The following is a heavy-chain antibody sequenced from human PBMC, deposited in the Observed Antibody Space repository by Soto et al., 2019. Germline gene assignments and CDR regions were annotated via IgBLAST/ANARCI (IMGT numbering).Heavy chain of an antibody. CDR1: GGSVNSYY. CDR3: ARARQRDTGRGMDV. CDR2: IYYSGTT. J-gene: IGHJ6*02. Sequence: SETLSLTCAVYGGSVNSYYWIWIRQPPGKGLEWIGYIYYSGTTSYNPSLKSRVTMSVDTSKNQFSLNLSSVTAADTAVYYCARARQRDTGRGMDVWGQGTTVTVSS. V-gene: IGHV4-59*02. D-gene: IGHD5-18*01.